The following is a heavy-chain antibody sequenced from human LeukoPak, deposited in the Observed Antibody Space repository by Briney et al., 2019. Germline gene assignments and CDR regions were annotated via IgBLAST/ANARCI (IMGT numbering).Heavy chain of an antibody. V-gene: IGHV1-2*02. Sequence: ASVKVSCKASGYTFTGYYMHWVRQAPGQGLEWMGWINPNSGGTNYAQKFQGRVTMTRDTSISTAYMELSRLRSDDTAVYYCAREYYYDSSGYHADDAFDNWGQGTMVTVSS. D-gene: IGHD3-22*01. CDR1: GYTFTGYY. CDR3: AREYYYDSSGYHADDAFDN. J-gene: IGHJ3*02. CDR2: INPNSGGT.